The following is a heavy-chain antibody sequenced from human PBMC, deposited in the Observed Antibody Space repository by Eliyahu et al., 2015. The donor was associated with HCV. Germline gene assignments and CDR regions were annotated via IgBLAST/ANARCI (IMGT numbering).Heavy chain of an antibody. D-gene: IGHD3-10*01. CDR2: INHSGST. CDR1: GGSFXGXY. Sequence: QVQLQQWGAGLLKPSETLSLTCAVYGGSFXGXYWSXIRQPPGKGLEWIGEINHSGSTNYNPSLKSRVTISVDTSKNQFSLKLSSVTAADTAVYYCARGEGYYYGSGSPRGYYFDYWGQGTLVTVSS. CDR3: ARGEGYYYGSGSPRGYYFDY. V-gene: IGHV4-34*01. J-gene: IGHJ4*02.